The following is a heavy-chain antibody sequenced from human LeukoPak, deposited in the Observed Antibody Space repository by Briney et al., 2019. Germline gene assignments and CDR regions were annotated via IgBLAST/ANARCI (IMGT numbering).Heavy chain of an antibody. Sequence: GGSLSLSCAASGFTFWMSWVRQAPGKGLEWVANIKEDGSEKYYVDSVKGRFTISRDNARNSLYLQMNSLRAGDTAVYYCASGRQLGYWGQGTLVTVSS. J-gene: IGHJ4*02. D-gene: IGHD6-13*01. CDR1: GFTFW. CDR3: ASGRQLGY. CDR2: IKEDGSEK. V-gene: IGHV3-7*01.